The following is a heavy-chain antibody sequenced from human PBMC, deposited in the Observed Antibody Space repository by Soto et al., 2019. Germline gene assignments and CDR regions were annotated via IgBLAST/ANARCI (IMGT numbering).Heavy chain of an antibody. CDR2: IRQDGGEK. CDR3: AADPRPQLVPIDY. V-gene: IGHV3-7*01. CDR1: GFTFSSYW. D-gene: IGHD6-6*01. J-gene: IGHJ4*02. Sequence: GGSLRLSCAASGFTFSSYWMSWVRQAPGKGLEWVANIRQDGGEKYYVDSVKGRFTVSRDNAKNSLYLQMNSLRAEDTAVYFCAADPRPQLVPIDYWGQGTLVTVSS.